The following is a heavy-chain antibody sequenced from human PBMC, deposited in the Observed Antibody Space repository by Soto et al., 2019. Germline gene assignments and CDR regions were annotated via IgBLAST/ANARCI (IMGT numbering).Heavy chain of an antibody. CDR2: ISSSSSTI. CDR3: ARDNVLRFLEWSYNWFDP. Sequence: GGSLRLSCAASGFTFSSYSMNWVRQAPGKGLEWVSYISSSSSTIYYADSVKGRFTISRDNAKNSLYLQMNSLRAEDTAVYYCARDNVLRFLEWSYNWFDPWGQGTLVTVSS. V-gene: IGHV3-48*01. CDR1: GFTFSSYS. J-gene: IGHJ5*02. D-gene: IGHD3-3*01.